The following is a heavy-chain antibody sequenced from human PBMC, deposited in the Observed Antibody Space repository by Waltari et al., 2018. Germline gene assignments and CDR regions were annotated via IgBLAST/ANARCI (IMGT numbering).Heavy chain of an antibody. CDR1: GYSISSGYY. J-gene: IGHJ4*02. CDR2: IYHSGST. D-gene: IGHD6-13*01. CDR3: ARPRGIAAAYDY. V-gene: IGHV4-38-2*01. Sequence: VQLQESGPGLVKPSETLSLTCAVSGYSISSGYYWGWIRQPPGKGLEWIGSIYHSGSTYYNPSLKSRVTISVDTSKNQFSLKLSSVTAADTAVYYCARPRGIAAAYDYWGQGTLVTVSS.